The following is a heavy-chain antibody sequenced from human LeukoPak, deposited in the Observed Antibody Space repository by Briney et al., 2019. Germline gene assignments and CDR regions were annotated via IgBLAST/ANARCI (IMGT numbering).Heavy chain of an antibody. V-gene: IGHV4-38-2*02. D-gene: IGHD3-10*01. Sequence: SETLSLTCTVSRYSISSGYYWGWIRQPPGKGLDWLGSMFHSGRTDYNPSLKSRVTISVDTSKNQFSLKLGSVTAADTAVYYCARHSGYYGSGSYRVDYYYYYMDVWGKGTTVTISS. J-gene: IGHJ6*03. CDR2: MFHSGRT. CDR1: RYSISSGYY. CDR3: ARHSGYYGSGSYRVDYYYYYMDV.